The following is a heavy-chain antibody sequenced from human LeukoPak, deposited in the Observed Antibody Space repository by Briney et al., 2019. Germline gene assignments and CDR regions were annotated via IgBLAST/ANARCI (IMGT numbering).Heavy chain of an antibody. CDR2: SYSVGIT. V-gene: IGHV3-66*01. Sequence: GGALRLSCAASGFTVSSNYMSWVRQAPGKGLEWGSVSYSVGITYYADSVKGRFTISRDNYKNTLYLQMNSLRAEDTAVYYCARVLMGHREWAHLPLPTVTTFDYWGQGTLVTVSS. CDR3: ARVLMGHREWAHLPLPTVTTFDY. D-gene: IGHD4-17*01. J-gene: IGHJ4*02. CDR1: GFTVSSNY.